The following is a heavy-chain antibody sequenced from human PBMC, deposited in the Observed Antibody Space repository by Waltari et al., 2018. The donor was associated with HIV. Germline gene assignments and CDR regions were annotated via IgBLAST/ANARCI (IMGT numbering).Heavy chain of an antibody. CDR3: ARSWFGESGPRGAFDI. D-gene: IGHD3-10*01. CDR2: VSDIGRT. J-gene: IGHJ3*02. V-gene: IGHV4-59*01. Sequence: QVQLQESGPGLVKPSETLSLTCTASGVSISGYYWSWLRQPPGPRLVWIGYVSDIGRTTYHPARKSRLTMSVVTSTHQVSLKFTSVIAADTAVYYCARSWFGESGPRGAFDIWGRGTMVTVSS. CDR1: GVSISGYY.